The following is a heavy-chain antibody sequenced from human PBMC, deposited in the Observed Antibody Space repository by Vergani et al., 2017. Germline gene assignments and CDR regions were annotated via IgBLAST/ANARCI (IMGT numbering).Heavy chain of an antibody. V-gene: IGHV4-59*01. CDR3: ASATPGGNLIFDY. J-gene: IGHJ4*02. Sequence: QVQLQESGPGLVKPSETLSLTCTVSGGSISSYYWSWIRQPPGKGLEWIWYIYYSGSTNYNPSLKSRVTISGDTSKNQFSLKLSSVTAADTAVYYCASATPGGNLIFDYWGQGTLVTVSS. CDR1: GGSISSYY. D-gene: IGHD4-23*01. CDR2: IYYSGST.